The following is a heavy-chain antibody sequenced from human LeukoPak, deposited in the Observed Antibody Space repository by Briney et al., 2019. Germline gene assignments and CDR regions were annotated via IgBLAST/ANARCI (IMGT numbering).Heavy chain of an antibody. Sequence: PSETLSLTCTVSGGSISSYYWSWIRQPPGKGLEWIGYIYYSGSTNYNPSLKSRVTISVDTSKNQFSLKLSSVTAADTAVYYCARDRRSPHSAYDWGHLDSWGQGTLVAVSS. CDR3: ARDRRSPHSAYDWGHLDS. CDR2: IYYSGST. D-gene: IGHD5-12*01. J-gene: IGHJ4*02. CDR1: GGSISSYY. V-gene: IGHV4-59*01.